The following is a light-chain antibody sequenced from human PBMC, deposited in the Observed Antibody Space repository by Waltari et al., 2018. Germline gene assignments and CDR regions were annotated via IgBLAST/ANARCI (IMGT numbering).Light chain of an antibody. CDR2: NAS. J-gene: IGKJ1*01. Sequence: DIQMTQSPSTLSASVGDRVPITCRASQSITNWLTWYQQKPGKAPNLLIYNASNLESGVPSRFSGSGSGTEFTLTISSLQPDDFATYYCQQYDNYWTFGQGTKVEIK. CDR1: QSITNW. CDR3: QQYDNYWT. V-gene: IGKV1-5*03.